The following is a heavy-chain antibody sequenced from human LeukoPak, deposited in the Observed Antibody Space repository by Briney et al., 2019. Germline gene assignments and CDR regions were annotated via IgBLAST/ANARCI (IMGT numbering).Heavy chain of an antibody. CDR2: IIPIFGTA. J-gene: IGHJ4*02. CDR3: ARDGYGSGSSSAY. Sequence: SVKVSCKASGGTFSSYAISWVRQAPGQGLEWMGGIIPIFGTANYAQKFQGRVTITADESTSTAYMELSSLRSEDTAVYYCARDGYGSGSSSAYWGQGTLVTVSS. V-gene: IGHV1-69*13. CDR1: GGTFSSYA. D-gene: IGHD3-10*01.